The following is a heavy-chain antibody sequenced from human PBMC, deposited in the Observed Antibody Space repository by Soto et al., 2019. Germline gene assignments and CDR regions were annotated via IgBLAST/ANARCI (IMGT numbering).Heavy chain of an antibody. J-gene: IGHJ4*02. CDR1: GFTFSNAW. CDR2: IKSKTDGGTT. V-gene: IGHV3-15*01. CDR3: TTVSILMVGGVEIT. D-gene: IGHD3-10*01. Sequence: EVQLVESGGGLVKPGGSLRLSCAASGFTFSNAWMSWVRQAPGKGLEWVGRIKSKTDGGTTDYAAPVKGRFTISRDDSKNTLYLKINSLKTEDTAVYYCTTVSILMVGGVEITGGQGTLVTVPS.